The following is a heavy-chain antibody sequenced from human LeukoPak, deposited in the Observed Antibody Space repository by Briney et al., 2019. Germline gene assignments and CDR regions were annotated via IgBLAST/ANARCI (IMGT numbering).Heavy chain of an antibody. CDR2: INHSGST. D-gene: IGHD3-3*01. V-gene: IGHV4-34*01. CDR3: ARGQKDFWSGYPPVY. Sequence: SETLSLTCAVYGGSFRGYYWSWIRQPPGKGLGWIGEINHSGSTNYNPSLKSRVTISVDTSKNQFSLKLSSVTAADTAVYYCARGQKDFWSGYPPVYWGQGTLVTVSS. J-gene: IGHJ4*02. CDR1: GGSFRGYY.